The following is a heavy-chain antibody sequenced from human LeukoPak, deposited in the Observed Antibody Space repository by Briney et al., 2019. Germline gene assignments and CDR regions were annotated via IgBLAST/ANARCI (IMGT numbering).Heavy chain of an antibody. Sequence: PGGSLRLSCAASGFPFSGYWMSWLRQAPGKGLEWVANIEQDGSEKYYVDSVKGRFTISRDNAKNSLYLQMNSLRAEDTAVFYCARVRSGYYFDYWGQGTLVIVSS. CDR1: GFPFSGYW. CDR2: IEQDGSEK. V-gene: IGHV3-7*01. CDR3: ARVRSGYYFDY. D-gene: IGHD3-9*01. J-gene: IGHJ4*02.